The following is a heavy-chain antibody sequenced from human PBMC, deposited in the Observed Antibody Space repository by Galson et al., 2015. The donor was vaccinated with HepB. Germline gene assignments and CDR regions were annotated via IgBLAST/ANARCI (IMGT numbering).Heavy chain of an antibody. CDR1: GYTFTSYG. J-gene: IGHJ6*03. CDR2: ISAYNGNT. Sequence: SVKVSCKASGYTFTSYGISWVRQAPGQGLEWMGWISAYNGNTNYAQKLQGRVTMTTDTSTSTAYMELRSLRSDDTVVYYCAREKNDFWSGDYYYYYMDVWGKGTTVTVSS. CDR3: AREKNDFWSGDYYYYYMDV. D-gene: IGHD3-3*01. V-gene: IGHV1-18*01.